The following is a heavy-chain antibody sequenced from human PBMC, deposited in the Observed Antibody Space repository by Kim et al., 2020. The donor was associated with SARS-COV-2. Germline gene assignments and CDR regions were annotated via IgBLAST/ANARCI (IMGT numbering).Heavy chain of an antibody. CDR3: AREGRVGSSPGGMDV. Sequence: PARKSRVTISVDTSKNQFSLRLSSVTAADTAVYYCAREGRVGSSPGGMDVWGQGTTVTVSS. D-gene: IGHD2-2*01. V-gene: IGHV4-30-2*04. J-gene: IGHJ6*02.